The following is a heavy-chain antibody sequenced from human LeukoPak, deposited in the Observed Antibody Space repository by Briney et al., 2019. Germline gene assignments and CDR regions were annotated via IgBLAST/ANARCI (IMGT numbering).Heavy chain of an antibody. CDR2: INPNSGGT. Sequence: ASVKVSCKASGYTFTGYYMHWVRQAPGQGLEWMGWINPNSGGTNYAQKFQGRVTMTRDTSISTAYMELSRLRSGDTAVYYCARDDSSLGPDDAFDIWGQGTMVTVSS. D-gene: IGHD6-13*01. V-gene: IGHV1-2*02. CDR1: GYTFTGYY. CDR3: ARDDSSLGPDDAFDI. J-gene: IGHJ3*02.